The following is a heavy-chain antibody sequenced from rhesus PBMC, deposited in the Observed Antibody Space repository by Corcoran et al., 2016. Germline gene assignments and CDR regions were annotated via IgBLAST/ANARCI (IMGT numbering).Heavy chain of an antibody. V-gene: IGHV4S2*01. J-gene: IGHJ4*01. CDR2: IYGSGGST. D-gene: IGHD1-1*01. CDR1: GASISSNY. CDR3: TRAPGNSHSYYSDY. Sequence: QVQLQESGPGLVKPSETLPLTCAVSGASISSNYWSWIRQAPGKGLEWSGRIYGSGGSTDYNPSLTSRVTISIDTSKNQFSLKLSSVTAADTAVYYCTRAPGNSHSYYSDYWGQGVLVTVSS.